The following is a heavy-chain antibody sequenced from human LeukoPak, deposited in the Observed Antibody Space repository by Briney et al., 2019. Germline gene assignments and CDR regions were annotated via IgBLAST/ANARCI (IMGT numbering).Heavy chain of an antibody. CDR2: ISGSGGST. CDR1: GFTFSSYA. V-gene: IGHV3-23*01. CDR3: AKASHYDFWSGYSCFDY. D-gene: IGHD3-3*01. Sequence: GGSLRLSCAASGFTFSSYAMSWVRQAPGKGLEWVSAISGSGGSTYYADSEKGRFTISRDNSKNTLYLQMNSLRAEDTAVYYCAKASHYDFWSGYSCFDYWGQGTLVTVSS. J-gene: IGHJ4*02.